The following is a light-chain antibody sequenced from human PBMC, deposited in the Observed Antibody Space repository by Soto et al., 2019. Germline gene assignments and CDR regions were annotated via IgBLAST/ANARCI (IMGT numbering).Light chain of an antibody. V-gene: IGKV3-15*01. CDR3: QQYNDWPLIT. Sequence: EIVMTQSPATLSVSPGERATLSCRASQSVSRYLAWYQQKPGQAPRLLIYGASTRATDIPARFSGSGSGTEFTLTITSLQSEDFAVYYWQQYNDWPLITFGQGTRLEIK. CDR2: GAS. CDR1: QSVSRY. J-gene: IGKJ5*01.